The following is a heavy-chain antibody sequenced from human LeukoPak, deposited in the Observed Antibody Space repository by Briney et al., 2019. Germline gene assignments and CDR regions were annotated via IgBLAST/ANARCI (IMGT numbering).Heavy chain of an antibody. CDR3: ARDQGIYNHRIIDS. CDR1: GYTFSSYG. V-gene: IGHV1-18*01. D-gene: IGHD5-12*01. J-gene: IGHJ4*02. Sequence: ASVKVSCKASGYTFSSYGISWVRQAPGQGLEWMGWISAYNGNTNFAQEFQGRVTMTTDTSTSTASMELRGLRADDTAVYYCARDQGIYNHRIIDSWGQGTLVTVSS. CDR2: ISAYNGNT.